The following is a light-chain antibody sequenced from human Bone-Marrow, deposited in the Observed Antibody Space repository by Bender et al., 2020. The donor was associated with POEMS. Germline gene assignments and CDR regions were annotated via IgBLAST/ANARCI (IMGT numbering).Light chain of an antibody. Sequence: QSVLTQPPSASVTPGQRVTISCSGSSSKFGSYPVNWYQQLPGAAPKLVIFNNSQRPSGVPDRFSGSNSGTSASLAIRGLLSDDEADFYCATWDDSLNGWVFGGGTKLTVL. J-gene: IGLJ3*02. V-gene: IGLV1-44*01. CDR3: ATWDDSLNGWV. CDR2: NNS. CDR1: SSKFGSYP.